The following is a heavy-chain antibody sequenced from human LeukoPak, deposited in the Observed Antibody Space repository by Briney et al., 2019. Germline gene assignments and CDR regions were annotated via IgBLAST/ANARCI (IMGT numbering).Heavy chain of an antibody. CDR3: ARRSITMIVVEGYFDY. V-gene: IGHV4-38-2*01. J-gene: IGHJ4*02. D-gene: IGHD3-22*01. CDR1: GYSISSGYY. CDR2: IYHSGST. Sequence: PSETLSLTCAVSGYSISSGYYWGWIRQPPGKGLEWIGSIYHSGSTYYNPSLKSRVTISVDTSKNQFSLKLSSVTAADTAVYYCARRSITMIVVEGYFDYWGQGTPVTVSS.